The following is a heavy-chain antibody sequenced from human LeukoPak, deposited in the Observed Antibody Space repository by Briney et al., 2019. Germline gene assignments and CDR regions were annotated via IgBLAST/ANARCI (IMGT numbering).Heavy chain of an antibody. J-gene: IGHJ4*02. CDR1: GGSFSGYY. Sequence: PSETLSLTCAVYGGSFSGYYWSWIRQPPGKGLEWIGEINHSGSTNYNPSLKSRVTISVDTSKNQFSLKLSSVTVADTAVYYCARTRYYYNSRSYGAPYYFDYWGQGTLVTVSS. CDR3: ARTRYYYNSRSYGAPYYFDY. D-gene: IGHD3-10*01. CDR2: INHSGST. V-gene: IGHV4-34*01.